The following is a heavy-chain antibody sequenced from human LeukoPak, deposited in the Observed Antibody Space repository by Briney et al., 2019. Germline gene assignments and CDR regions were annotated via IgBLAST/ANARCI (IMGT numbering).Heavy chain of an antibody. J-gene: IGHJ4*02. V-gene: IGHV1-18*01. Sequence: ASVKVSCKASGYTFISYGISWVRQAPGQGLEWMGWISAYNGNTNYAQKLQGRVTMTTDTSTSTAYMELRSLRSDDTAVYYCARTVLLWFGELLSAYYFDYWGQGTLVTVSS. D-gene: IGHD3-10*01. CDR3: ARTVLLWFGELLSAYYFDY. CDR2: ISAYNGNT. CDR1: GYTFISYG.